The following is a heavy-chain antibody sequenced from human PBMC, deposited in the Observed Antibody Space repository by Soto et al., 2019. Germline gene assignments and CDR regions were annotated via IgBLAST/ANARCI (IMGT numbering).Heavy chain of an antibody. CDR3: AREAWVPTYYDFWSGPTPSGGMDV. J-gene: IGHJ6*02. CDR2: MNPNSGNT. V-gene: IGHV1-8*01. CDR1: GYTFTSYD. Sequence: ASVKVSCKASGYTFTSYDINWVRQATGQGLEWMGWMNPNSGNTGYAQKFQGRVTMTRNTSISTAYMELSSLRSEDTAVYYCAREAWVPTYYDFWSGPTPSGGMDVWGQGTTVTVSS. D-gene: IGHD3-3*01.